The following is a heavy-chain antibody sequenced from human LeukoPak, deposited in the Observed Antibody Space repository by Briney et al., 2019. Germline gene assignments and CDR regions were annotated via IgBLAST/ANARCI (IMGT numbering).Heavy chain of an antibody. CDR2: INPNSGGT. CDR3: ARDPNTIFGVAFDY. J-gene: IGHJ4*02. CDR1: GYTFTGYY. D-gene: IGHD3-3*01. V-gene: IGHV1-2*02. Sequence: GASVKVSCKASGYTFTGYYMHWVRQAPGQGLEWMGWINPNSGGTNYAQKFQGRVTMTRDTSISTAYMELSRLRSDDTAVYYCARDPNTIFGVAFDYWGQGTLVTVSS.